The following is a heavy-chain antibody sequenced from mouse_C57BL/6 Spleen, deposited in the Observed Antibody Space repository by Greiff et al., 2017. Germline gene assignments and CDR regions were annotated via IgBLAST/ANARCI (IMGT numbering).Heavy chain of an antibody. J-gene: IGHJ2*01. CDR3: AQYGSLFDY. V-gene: IGHV1-22*01. Sequence: EVKLMESGPELVKPGASVKMSCKASGYTFTDYNMHWVKQSHGKSLEWIGYINPNNGGTSYNQKFKGKATLTVNKSSSTAYMELRSLTSEDSAVYYCAQYGSLFDYWGQGTTLTVSS. CDR2: INPNNGGT. CDR1: GYTFTDYN. D-gene: IGHD1-1*01.